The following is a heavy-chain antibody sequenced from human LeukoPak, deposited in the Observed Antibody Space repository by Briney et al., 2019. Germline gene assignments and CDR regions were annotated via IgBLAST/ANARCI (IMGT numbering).Heavy chain of an antibody. CDR2: SIPIFGTA. D-gene: IGHD3-10*01. Sequence: SVKVSCKASGGTFSSYAISWVRHAPGEGLEWMGGSIPIFGTANYAQKFQGGVTITTDDSTSTAYIELSSLRSADTAVYYCARGTMVRGVRYFDYWGQGTLVTVSS. CDR1: GGTFSSYA. V-gene: IGHV1-69*05. CDR3: ARGTMVRGVRYFDY. J-gene: IGHJ4*02.